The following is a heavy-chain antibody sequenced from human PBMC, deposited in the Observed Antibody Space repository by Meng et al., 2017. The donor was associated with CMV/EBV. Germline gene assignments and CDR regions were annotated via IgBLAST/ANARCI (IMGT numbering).Heavy chain of an antibody. J-gene: IGHJ4*02. CDR1: GFTFSSYA. CDR3: ARGARGLVLRFLEWLSVDY. V-gene: IGHV3-64*02. CDR2: ISSNGGST. Sequence: GGSLRLSCAASGFTFSSYAMHWVRQAPGKGLEYVSAISSNGGSTYYADSVKGRFTISRDNSKNTLYLQMGSLRAEDMAVYYCARGARGLVLRFLEWLSVDYWGQGTLVTVSS. D-gene: IGHD3-3*01.